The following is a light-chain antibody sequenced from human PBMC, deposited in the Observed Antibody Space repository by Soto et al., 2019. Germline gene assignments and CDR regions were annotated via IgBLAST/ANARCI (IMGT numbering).Light chain of an antibody. CDR3: QQYNNWPPWT. J-gene: IGKJ1*01. Sequence: EIVMTKSPATLSVSQREKATLSCRASQSVSSNLAWYQQKPGQAPRLLIYGASTRATGIPARFSGSGSGTEFTLTISSLQSEDFAVYYCQQYNNWPPWTFGQGTKVDIK. CDR2: GAS. CDR1: QSVSSN. V-gene: IGKV3-15*01.